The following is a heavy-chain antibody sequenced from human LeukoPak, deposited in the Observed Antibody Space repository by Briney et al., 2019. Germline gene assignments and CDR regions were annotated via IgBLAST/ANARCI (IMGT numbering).Heavy chain of an antibody. D-gene: IGHD6-6*01. Sequence: GGSLRLSCAASGFTFSSYAMHWVRQAPGKGLEWVAVISYDGSNKHYADSVKGRFTISRDNSKNTLYLQMNSLRAEDTAVYYCARVRSSSSDGDYWGQGTLVTVSS. CDR3: ARVRSSSSDGDY. CDR2: ISYDGSNK. CDR1: GFTFSSYA. V-gene: IGHV3-30-3*01. J-gene: IGHJ4*02.